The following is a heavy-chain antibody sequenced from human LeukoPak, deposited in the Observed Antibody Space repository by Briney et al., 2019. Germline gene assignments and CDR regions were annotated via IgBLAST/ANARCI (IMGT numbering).Heavy chain of an antibody. V-gene: IGHV3-30*18. D-gene: IGHD1-1*01. CDR1: GFTFSSYG. Sequence: GRSLRLSCAASGFTFSSYGMHWVRQAPGKGLEWVAVISYDGSNKYYADSVKGRFTISRDNSKNTLYLQVNSLRAEDTAVYYCAKVPTPVHYYYGMDVWGQGTTVTVSS. J-gene: IGHJ6*02. CDR3: AKVPTPVHYYYGMDV. CDR2: ISYDGSNK.